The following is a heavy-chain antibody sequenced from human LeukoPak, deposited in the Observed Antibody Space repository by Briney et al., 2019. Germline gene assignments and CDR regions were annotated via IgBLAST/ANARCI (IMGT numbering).Heavy chain of an antibody. V-gene: IGHV3-74*01. J-gene: IGHJ4*02. CDR2: ITSDGTAT. CDR3: ATDRAGQGVGDY. D-gene: IGHD3-10*01. Sequence: GGSLRLSCAASGFTFSTYWMHWVRQAPGKGLVWVSRITSDGTATSYADPVKGRFTISRDNAKNTLYLEMNSLRVEDTAVYYCATDRAGQGVGDYWGQGTLVTVSS. CDR1: GFTFSTYW.